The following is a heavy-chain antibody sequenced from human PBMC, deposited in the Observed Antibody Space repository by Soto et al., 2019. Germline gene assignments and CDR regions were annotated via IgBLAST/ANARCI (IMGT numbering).Heavy chain of an antibody. Sequence: QVQLQESGPGLVKPSQTLSLTCTVSGGSISSGGSYWSWIRQHPGKGLEWIGYIYSSGTAYYNPPLKCRVTMSIDTSKNQFSLRLSSVTAADTAVYYCARAPDYSLWDFDLWGRGSLVTVSS. CDR1: GGSISSGGSY. V-gene: IGHV4-31*03. D-gene: IGHD4-4*01. CDR2: IYSSGTA. CDR3: ARAPDYSLWDFDL. J-gene: IGHJ2*01.